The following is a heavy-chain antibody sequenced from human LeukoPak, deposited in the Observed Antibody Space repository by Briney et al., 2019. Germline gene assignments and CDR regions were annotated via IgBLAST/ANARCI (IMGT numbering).Heavy chain of an antibody. J-gene: IGHJ4*02. V-gene: IGHV3-53*01. Sequence: GGSLRLSCPASGFTVSSNYMSWVRQAPGKGLEWVSVIYSGGSTYYADSVKGRFTISRDNSKNTLYLQMNSLRAEDTAVYYCARIHGSYYAPYFHYRGQGTLVTVSS. D-gene: IGHD1-26*01. CDR2: IYSGGST. CDR3: ARIHGSYYAPYFHY. CDR1: GFTVSSNY.